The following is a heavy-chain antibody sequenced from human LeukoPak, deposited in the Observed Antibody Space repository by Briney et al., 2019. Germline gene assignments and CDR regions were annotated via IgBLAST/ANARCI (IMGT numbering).Heavy chain of an antibody. V-gene: IGHV3-11*01. J-gene: IGHJ5*02. CDR3: ARDYGSGSARWFDP. D-gene: IGHD3-10*01. CDR2: ISSSGSTI. CDR1: GFTFSDYY. Sequence: GGSLRLSCAASGFTFSDYYMSWIRQAPGKGLEWVSYISSSGSTIYYADSVKGRFTISRDNAKNSLYLQMNSLRAEDTAVYYCARDYGSGSARWFDPWGQGTLVTVSS.